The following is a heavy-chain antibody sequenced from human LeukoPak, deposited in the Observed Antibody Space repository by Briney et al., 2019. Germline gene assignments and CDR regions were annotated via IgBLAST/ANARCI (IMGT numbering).Heavy chain of an antibody. CDR3: ARVYSYGTNWFDP. CDR1: GGSISSYY. D-gene: IGHD5-18*01. Sequence: SETLSLTCTVSGGSISSYYWSWIRQPPGKGLEWIGYIYYSGSTTYNPSLKSRVTISVDTSKNQFSRKLSSVTAADTAVYYCARVYSYGTNWFDPWGQGTLVTVSS. V-gene: IGHV4-59*01. CDR2: IYYSGST. J-gene: IGHJ5*02.